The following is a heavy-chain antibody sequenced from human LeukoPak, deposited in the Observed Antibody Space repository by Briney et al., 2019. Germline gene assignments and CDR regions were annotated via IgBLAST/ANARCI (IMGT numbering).Heavy chain of an antibody. D-gene: IGHD3-9*01. CDR3: AKDHDIVTHYYPVDS. Sequence: GGSLRLSCAASGFTFSGYGMHWVRQAPGKGLEWMAVVSNDGSNKYYADPVKGRFTISRDNSKNTVYLQMNSLRADDTAVYYCAKDHDIVTHYYPVDSWGQGTLVTVSS. J-gene: IGHJ4*02. CDR2: VSNDGSNK. CDR1: GFTFSGYG. V-gene: IGHV3-30*18.